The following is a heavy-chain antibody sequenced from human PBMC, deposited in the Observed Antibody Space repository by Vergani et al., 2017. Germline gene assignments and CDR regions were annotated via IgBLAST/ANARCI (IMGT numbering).Heavy chain of an antibody. Sequence: EVQLLESGGGLVQPGGSLRLSCAASGFTFSSYSMNWVRQAPGKGLEWVSYISSSSSTIYYADSVKGRFTISRDNAKNSLYLQMNSLRAEDTAVYYCAKDLPYDSSGYPFDYWGQGTLVTVSS. CDR2: ISSSSSTI. D-gene: IGHD3-22*01. V-gene: IGHV3-48*04. CDR1: GFTFSSYS. J-gene: IGHJ4*02. CDR3: AKDLPYDSSGYPFDY.